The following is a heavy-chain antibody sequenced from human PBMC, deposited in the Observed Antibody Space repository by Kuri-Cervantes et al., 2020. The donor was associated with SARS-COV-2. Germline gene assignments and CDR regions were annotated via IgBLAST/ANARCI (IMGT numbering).Heavy chain of an antibody. CDR3: AKFLTIGGYYYYYMDV. J-gene: IGHJ6*03. V-gene: IGHV3-23*01. Sequence: SLNLSCAASGFTFSSYVMSWVRQAPGKGVEWVSAISGSGGNTYYADSVKGRFTISRDNSKATLYLQMNSLRAEDTAVYYCAKFLTIGGYYYYYMDVWGKGTTVTVSS. CDR2: ISGSGGNT. CDR1: GFTFSSYV. D-gene: IGHD3-22*01.